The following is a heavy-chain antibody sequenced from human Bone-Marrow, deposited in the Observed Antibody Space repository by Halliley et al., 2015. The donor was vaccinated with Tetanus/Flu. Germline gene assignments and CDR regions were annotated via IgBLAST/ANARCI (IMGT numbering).Heavy chain of an antibody. Sequence: LVKPTQTLTLTCTLSGLSVSASPVSVGWIRQPPGEALEWLSLIYWNDEKRYNPSLRSRVTITKDASKNQVVFTVTNMDPVDTATYFCAGGYSNGYFDYWGQGTLVIVSS. CDR3: AGGYSNGYFDY. V-gene: IGHV2-5*01. D-gene: IGHD5-18*01. CDR2: IYWNDEK. J-gene: IGHJ4*02. CDR1: GLSVSASPVS.